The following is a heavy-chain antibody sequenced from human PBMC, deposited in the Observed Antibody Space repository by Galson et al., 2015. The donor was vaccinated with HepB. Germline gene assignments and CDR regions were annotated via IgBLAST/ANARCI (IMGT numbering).Heavy chain of an antibody. CDR3: ATADIYYYDSSGYEGDYFDY. J-gene: IGHJ4*02. Sequence: SLRLSCAASGFTFSSYWMSWVRQAPGKGLEWVANIKQDGSEKYYVDSVKGRFTISRDNAKNSLYLQMNSLRAEDTAVYYCATADIYYYDSSGYEGDYFDYWGQGTLVTVSS. CDR2: IKQDGSEK. D-gene: IGHD3-22*01. CDR1: GFTFSSYW. V-gene: IGHV3-7*03.